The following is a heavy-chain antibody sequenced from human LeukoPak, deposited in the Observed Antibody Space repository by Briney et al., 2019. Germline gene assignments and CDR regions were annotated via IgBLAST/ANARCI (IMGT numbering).Heavy chain of an antibody. CDR3: AKASLRYFDWFSDY. CDR2: ISYDGSNK. CDR1: GFTFSSYA. D-gene: IGHD3-9*01. Sequence: GGSLRLSCAASGFTFSSYAMHWVRQAPGKGLEWVAVISYDGSNKYYTDSVKGRFTISRDNSRNTLHLQMNSLRAEDTAVYSCAKASLRYFDWFSDYWGQGTLVTVSS. J-gene: IGHJ4*02. V-gene: IGHV3-30*18.